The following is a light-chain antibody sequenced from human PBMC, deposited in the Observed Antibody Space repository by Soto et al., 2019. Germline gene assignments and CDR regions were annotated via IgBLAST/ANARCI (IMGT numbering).Light chain of an antibody. CDR3: QQNYSPPPIT. Sequence: DLQIIHSPSSLSASVGDRRTITCRESQSITRLLNWYQHTSGKAPKLLXYAASSLQSGVPLRFSGSGYGTDLPLTISTLQPEDFATYACQQNYSPPPITFGQGTRLEI. V-gene: IGKV1-39*01. J-gene: IGKJ5*01. CDR1: QSITRL. CDR2: AAS.